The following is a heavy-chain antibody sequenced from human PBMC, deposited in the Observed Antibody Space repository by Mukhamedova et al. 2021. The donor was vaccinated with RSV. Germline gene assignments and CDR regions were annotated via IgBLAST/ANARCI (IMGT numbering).Heavy chain of an antibody. Sequence: GDPYYPGSVKGRFTISRENAKNSLYLQMNSLRAGDTAVYYCARGGITLGGGDAFDIWGQGTMVTASS. CDR2: GDP. CDR3: ARGGITLGGGDAFDI. J-gene: IGHJ3*02. D-gene: IGHD3-16*01. V-gene: IGHV3-13*05.